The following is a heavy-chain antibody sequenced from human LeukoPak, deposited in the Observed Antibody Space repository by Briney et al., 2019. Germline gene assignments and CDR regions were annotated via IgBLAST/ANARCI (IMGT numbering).Heavy chain of an antibody. CDR2: ISGSGGST. J-gene: IGHJ4*02. D-gene: IGHD6-13*01. Sequence: GGSLRLSCAASGFTFSSYAMSWVRQAPGKGLEWVSAISGSGGSTYYADSVKGRFTISRDNSKNTLYLQMNSLRAEDTAVYYCAKPGQSRYSSRWYNGYFDYWGQGTLVTVSS. V-gene: IGHV3-23*01. CDR1: GFTFSSYA. CDR3: AKPGQSRYSSRWYNGYFDY.